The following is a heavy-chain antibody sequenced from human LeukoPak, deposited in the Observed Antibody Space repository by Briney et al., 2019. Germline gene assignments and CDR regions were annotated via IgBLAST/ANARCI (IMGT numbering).Heavy chain of an antibody. Sequence: GGSLRLSCAASGFTFSSYWMHWVRQAPGKGLVWVSRINSDGSSTSYADSVKGRFTISRDNAKNTLYLQMNSLRAEDTAVYYCAKDHGSGWRRDAFDIWGQGTMVTVSS. CDR3: AKDHGSGWRRDAFDI. V-gene: IGHV3-74*01. D-gene: IGHD6-19*01. CDR2: INSDGSST. CDR1: GFTFSSYW. J-gene: IGHJ3*02.